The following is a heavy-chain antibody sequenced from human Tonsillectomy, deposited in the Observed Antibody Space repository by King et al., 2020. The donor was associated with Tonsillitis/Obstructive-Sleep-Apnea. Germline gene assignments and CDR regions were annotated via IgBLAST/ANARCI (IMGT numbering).Heavy chain of an antibody. V-gene: IGHV4-59*08. J-gene: IGHJ4*02. CDR2: IYYSGST. CDR3: ARSWLQYSSSSYFFDC. Sequence: VQLQESGPGLVKPSETLSLTCTVSGGSISSSYWSWIRQPPGKGLEWIGYIYYSGSTSYNPSLNSRVTMSVDTSKNLFSLKLSSVTAADTAVYYCARSWLQYSSSSYFFDCWGQGTLVTVSS. CDR1: GGSISSSY. D-gene: IGHD6-6*01.